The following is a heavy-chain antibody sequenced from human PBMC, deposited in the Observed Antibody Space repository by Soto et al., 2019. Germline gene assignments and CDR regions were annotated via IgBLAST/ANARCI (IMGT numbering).Heavy chain of an antibody. Sequence: SETLSLTCAVYGGSFSGYYWSWIRQPPGKGLEWIGEINHSGSTNYNPSLKSRVTISVDTSKNQFSLKLSSVTAADTAVYYCARTRGQWLVDDAFDIWGQGTMVT. CDR3: ARTRGQWLVDDAFDI. V-gene: IGHV4-34*01. CDR2: INHSGST. D-gene: IGHD6-19*01. CDR1: GGSFSGYY. J-gene: IGHJ3*02.